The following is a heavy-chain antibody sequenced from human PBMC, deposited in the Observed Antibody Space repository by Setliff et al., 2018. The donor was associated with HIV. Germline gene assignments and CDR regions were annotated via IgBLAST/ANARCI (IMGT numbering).Heavy chain of an antibody. Sequence: SETLSLTCAVSGGSISSRDWWSWVRQPPGKGLEWIGEINHSGSTNYNPSLKSRVTISVDTSKNQFSLKLSSVTAADTAVYYCARVVPPDYYGSGSYAFDTWGQGTMVTVSS. CDR3: ARVVPPDYYGSGSYAFDT. J-gene: IGHJ3*02. CDR1: GGSISSRDW. V-gene: IGHV4-4*02. CDR2: INHSGST. D-gene: IGHD3-10*01.